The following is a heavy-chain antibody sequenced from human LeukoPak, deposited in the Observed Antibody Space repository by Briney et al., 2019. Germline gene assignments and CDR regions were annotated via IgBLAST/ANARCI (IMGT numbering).Heavy chain of an antibody. Sequence: GASVRVSCKASGYTFTGYYMHWVRQAPGQGLEWMGWINPNSGGTNYAQKFQGRVTMTRDTSIGTAYMELSSLRSDDTALYYCARPYYESSGLYVDAFDIWGQGTMVTVSS. D-gene: IGHD3-22*01. CDR3: ARPYYESSGLYVDAFDI. CDR1: GYTFTGYY. J-gene: IGHJ3*02. V-gene: IGHV1-2*02. CDR2: INPNSGGT.